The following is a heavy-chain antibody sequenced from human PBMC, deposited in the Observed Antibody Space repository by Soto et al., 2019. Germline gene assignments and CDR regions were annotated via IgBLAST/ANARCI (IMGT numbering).Heavy chain of an antibody. J-gene: IGHJ6*02. CDR1: GYTFTNYY. V-gene: IGHV1-46*01. CDR2: INPSGGGT. CDR3: TRVREYYNGMDV. Sequence: QAQLVQSGAEVTKPGSSVKVSCKASGYTFTNYYIHWVRQAPGQGLEWMGVINPSGGGTTYAQNFQGRVTMTRDTSTSTVYMELSSLRSEDTAVYYCTRVREYYNGMDVWGQGTTVTVSS.